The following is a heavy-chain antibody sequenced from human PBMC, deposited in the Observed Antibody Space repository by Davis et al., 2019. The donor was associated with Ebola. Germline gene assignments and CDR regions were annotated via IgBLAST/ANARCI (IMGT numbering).Heavy chain of an antibody. D-gene: IGHD6-13*01. J-gene: IGHJ5*02. CDR2: LGTSADT. V-gene: IGHV3-23*01. Sequence: GGSLRLSCAASGFIFSSYVMSWVRQAPGKGLEWVSTLGTSADTYYADSMKGRFTISRDNSKNTLYLQMNSLRAEDTAVYYCANTAAAPRPWGQGTLVTVSS. CDR3: ANTAAAPRP. CDR1: GFIFSSYV.